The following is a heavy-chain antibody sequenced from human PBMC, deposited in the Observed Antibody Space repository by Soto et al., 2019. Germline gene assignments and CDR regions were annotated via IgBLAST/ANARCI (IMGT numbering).Heavy chain of an antibody. D-gene: IGHD3-10*01. V-gene: IGHV4-28*01. CDR1: GYSISSSNW. CDR2: SYYSGTT. J-gene: IGHJ5*01. CDR3: ARIVYHGSESYGWFDS. Sequence: SETLSLTCAVSGYSISSSNWWGWIRQPPGKGLEWIGYSYYSGTTYYNPSLKSRVTMSVDTSKNQFSLKLNSVTAVDTAVYYCARIVYHGSESYGWFDSWGQGTLVT.